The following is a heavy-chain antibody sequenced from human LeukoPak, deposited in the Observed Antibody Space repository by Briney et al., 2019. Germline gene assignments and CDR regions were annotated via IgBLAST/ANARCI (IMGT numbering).Heavy chain of an antibody. CDR1: GFTFSSHW. J-gene: IGHJ4*02. CDR3: VRSGGY. CDR2: IKEDGSEK. Sequence: GGSLRLSCAASGFTFSSHWMNWVRQAPGKGLEWVAKIKEDGSEKYYVDSVKGRFTISRDNAKNSLCLQMNGLRAEDTAIYYCVRSGGYWGQGTLVTVSS. V-gene: IGHV3-7*05. D-gene: IGHD1-26*01.